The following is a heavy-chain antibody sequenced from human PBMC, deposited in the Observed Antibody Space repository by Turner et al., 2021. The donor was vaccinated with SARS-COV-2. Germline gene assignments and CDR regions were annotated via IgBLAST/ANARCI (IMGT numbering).Heavy chain of an antibody. V-gene: IGHV4-39*01. CDR1: GGSISSSSYY. D-gene: IGHD5-18*01. CDR3: ARLMDTAMDYYGTDV. CDR2: IYYSGGA. J-gene: IGHJ6*02. Sequence: QLQLQESAPGLATPTETLSLSFTVFGGSISSSSYYWGWIRQPPGKGLELIGNIYYSGGAYYNPSLKSRVTISVDPSKNQFSLKLTSVTAADTAVYYCARLMDTAMDYYGTDVWGQGTTVTVSS.